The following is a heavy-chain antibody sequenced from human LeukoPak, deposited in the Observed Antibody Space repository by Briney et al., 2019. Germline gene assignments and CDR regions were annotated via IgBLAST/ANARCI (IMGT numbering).Heavy chain of an antibody. J-gene: IGHJ4*02. V-gene: IGHV1-3*01. CDR1: GYTFSTYH. D-gene: IGHD5-12*01. CDR3: ARAYSGYDPLSY. CDR2: INAGNGNT. Sequence: ASVKVSCKASGYTFSTYHIHWVRQAPGQRLEWMGWINAGNGNTKYSQKFQGRVTITRDTSASTAYMELSSLRSEDTAVYYCARAYSGYDPLSYWGQGTLVTVSS.